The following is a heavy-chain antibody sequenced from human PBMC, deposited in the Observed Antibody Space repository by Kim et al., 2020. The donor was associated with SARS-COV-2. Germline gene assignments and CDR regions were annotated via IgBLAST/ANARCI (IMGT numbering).Heavy chain of an antibody. V-gene: IGHV3-66*01. Sequence: GGSLRLSCAVSGFTVSSSHMSWVRQAPGKGLQWVSTFYGGGTTKSEDSVMGRFTISRDNSKNTVYLQMNRLRAEDTGVYYCARDPESPNGYCDFWGQGTLVTVSS. J-gene: IGHJ4*02. D-gene: IGHD2-8*01. CDR1: GFTVSSSH. CDR2: FYGGGTT. CDR3: ARDPESPNGYCDF.